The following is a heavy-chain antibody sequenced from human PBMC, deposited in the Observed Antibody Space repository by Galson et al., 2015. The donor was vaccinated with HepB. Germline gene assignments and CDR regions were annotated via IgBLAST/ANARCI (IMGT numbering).Heavy chain of an antibody. Sequence: SLRLSCAASGFTFSSYGMHWVRQAPGKGLEWVAVIWYDGSNKYYADSVKGRFTISRDNSKNTLYLQMNSLRAEDTAVYYCASGPQWLVGPNFGMDVWGQGTTVTVSS. J-gene: IGHJ6*02. CDR2: IWYDGSNK. CDR3: ASGPQWLVGPNFGMDV. D-gene: IGHD6-19*01. V-gene: IGHV3-33*01. CDR1: GFTFSSYG.